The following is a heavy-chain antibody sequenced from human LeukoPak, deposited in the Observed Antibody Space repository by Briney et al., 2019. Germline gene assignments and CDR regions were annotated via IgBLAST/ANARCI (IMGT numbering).Heavy chain of an antibody. CDR2: INPSGGST. J-gene: IGHJ4*02. CDR1: GYTFTSYY. Sequence: GASVKVSCKASGYTFTSYYMHWVRQAPGQGLEWMGIINPSGGSTSYAQKFQGRVTMTRDTSTSTVYMELSSLRSEDTAVYYCARESRQQLVRGYFDYWGQGTLVTVSS. CDR3: ARESRQQLVRGYFDY. V-gene: IGHV1-46*01. D-gene: IGHD6-13*01.